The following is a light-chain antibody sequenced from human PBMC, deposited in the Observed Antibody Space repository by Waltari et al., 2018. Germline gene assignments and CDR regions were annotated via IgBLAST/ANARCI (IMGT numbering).Light chain of an antibody. V-gene: IGKV1-5*03. CDR1: QSISSW. J-gene: IGKJ1*01. CDR2: KAS. Sequence: DIQMTQSPSTLPASDGARVPITCRASQSISSWLAWYQQKPGKAPKLLIYKASSLESGVPSRFSGSGSGTEFTLTISSLQPDDFATYYCQQYNSYPWTFGQGTKVEIK. CDR3: QQYNSYPWT.